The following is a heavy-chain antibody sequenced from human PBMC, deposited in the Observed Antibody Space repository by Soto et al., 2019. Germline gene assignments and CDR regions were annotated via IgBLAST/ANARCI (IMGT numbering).Heavy chain of an antibody. J-gene: IGHJ5*01. CDR1: GDAISNLDYF. CDR3: ARGRYCLTGRCFPNWFDS. CDR2: IYKSATT. D-gene: IGHD7-27*01. Sequence: SETLSLTCSVSGDAISNLDYFWSWIRQPPGQALEYIGYIYKSATTYYNPSFESRVAISGDTSKNQFSLNVTSVTAADTAVYFCARGRYCLTGRCFPNWFDSWGQGALVTVS. V-gene: IGHV4-30-4*01.